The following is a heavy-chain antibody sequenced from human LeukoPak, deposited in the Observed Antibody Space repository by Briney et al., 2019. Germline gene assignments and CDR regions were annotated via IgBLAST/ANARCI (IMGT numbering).Heavy chain of an antibody. Sequence: GASVKVSCKASGYSFSGHGITWVRQAPGQGLEWMGGIIPTVGTGNSAQKFQGRVTITAGESTGTAYMELTSLRSEDTAVYFCVGAAAVNLPFDYWGQGSLVTVSS. CDR2: IIPTVGTG. V-gene: IGHV1-69*13. CDR3: VGAAAVNLPFDY. D-gene: IGHD6-13*01. J-gene: IGHJ4*02. CDR1: GYSFSGHG.